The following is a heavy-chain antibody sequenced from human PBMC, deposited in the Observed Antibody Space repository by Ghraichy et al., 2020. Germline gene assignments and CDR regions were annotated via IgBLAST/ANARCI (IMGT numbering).Heavy chain of an antibody. V-gene: IGHV1-69*13. D-gene: IGHD3-10*01. Sequence: SVKVSCKASGGTFSSYAISWVRQAPGQGLEWMGGIIPIFGTANYAQKFQGRVTITADESTSTTYMELSSLRSEDTAVYYCARAEERRITMVRGAPPHYYYGMDVWGQGTTVTVSS. CDR3: ARAEERRITMVRGAPPHYYYGMDV. CDR1: GGTFSSYA. CDR2: IIPIFGTA. J-gene: IGHJ6*02.